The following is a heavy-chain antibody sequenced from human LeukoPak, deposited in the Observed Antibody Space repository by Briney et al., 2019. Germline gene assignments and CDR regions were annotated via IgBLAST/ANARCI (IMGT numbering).Heavy chain of an antibody. J-gene: IGHJ4*02. Sequence: GASVKVSCKASGYTFTSYGISWVRQAPGQGLEWMGWITAYNVNTNYAQNLQDRVTMITDPSTATAYMELRSLRSDDTAVYYCARCVMIMFGGAREFDYWGQGTLVTVSS. CDR2: ITAYNVNT. D-gene: IGHD3-16*01. CDR1: GYTFTSYG. V-gene: IGHV1-18*01. CDR3: ARCVMIMFGGAREFDY.